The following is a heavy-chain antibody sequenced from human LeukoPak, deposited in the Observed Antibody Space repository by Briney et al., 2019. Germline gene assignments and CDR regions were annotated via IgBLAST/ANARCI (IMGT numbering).Heavy chain of an antibody. V-gene: IGHV3-64*01. Sequence: GGSLRLSCAASGFTFSSYAMHWVRQAPGKGLEYVSAISSNGGSTYYANSVKGRFTISRDNSKNTLYLQMGSLRAEDMAVYYCARENPSHGAFEIWGQGTMVTVSS. D-gene: IGHD6-6*01. CDR2: ISSNGGST. CDR3: ARENPSHGAFEI. J-gene: IGHJ3*02. CDR1: GFTFSSYA.